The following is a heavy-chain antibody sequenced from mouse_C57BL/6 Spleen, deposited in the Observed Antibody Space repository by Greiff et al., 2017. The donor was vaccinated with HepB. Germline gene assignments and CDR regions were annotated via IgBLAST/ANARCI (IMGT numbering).Heavy chain of an antibody. CDR1: GFTFSSYG. D-gene: IGHD2-2*01. CDR2: ISSGGSYT. Sequence: EVQLVESGGELVKPGGSLKLSCAASGFTFSSYGMSWVRQTPDKRLEWVATISSGGSYTYYTDSVKGRFTISRDNAKNTLYLQMSSLKYEDTAMYYCSRHEGDGYDGGFAYWGQGTLVTVSA. J-gene: IGHJ3*01. CDR3: SRHEGDGYDGGFAY. V-gene: IGHV5-6*01.